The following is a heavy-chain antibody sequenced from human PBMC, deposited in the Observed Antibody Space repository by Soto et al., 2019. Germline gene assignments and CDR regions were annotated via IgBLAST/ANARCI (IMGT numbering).Heavy chain of an antibody. CDR3: AKASVGLWSDFDY. J-gene: IGHJ4*02. Sequence: EVQLLESGGGLVQPGGSLTLSCAASGFTFSTYAMSWVRQAPGKGLEWVSAITGGGGYTYYADCVRGRFTITRDNSKRTLYLQMNSLRAEDTAIYSCAKASVGLWSDFDYWGQGTLVTVSS. V-gene: IGHV3-23*01. CDR2: ITGGGGYT. D-gene: IGHD1-26*01. CDR1: GFTFSTYA.